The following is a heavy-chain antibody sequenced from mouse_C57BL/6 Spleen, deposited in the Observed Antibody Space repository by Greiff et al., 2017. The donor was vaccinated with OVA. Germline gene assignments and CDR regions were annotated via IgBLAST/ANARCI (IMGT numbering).Heavy chain of an antibody. CDR2: IHPNSGST. CDR3: ARRAGPYAMDY. CDR1: GYTFTSYW. V-gene: IGHV1-64*01. J-gene: IGHJ4*01. Sequence: QVHVKQSGAELVKPGASVKLSCKASGYTFTSYWMHWVKQRPGQGLEWIGMIHPNSGSTNYNEKFKSKATLTVDKSSSTAYMQLSSLTSEDSAVYYCARRAGPYAMDYWGQGTSVTVSS.